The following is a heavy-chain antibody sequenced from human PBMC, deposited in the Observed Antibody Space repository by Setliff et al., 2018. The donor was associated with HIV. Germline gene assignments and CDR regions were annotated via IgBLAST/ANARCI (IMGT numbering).Heavy chain of an antibody. J-gene: IGHJ4*02. CDR3: VRVETTVTSRLDY. V-gene: IGHV4-34*01. CDR2: MNHRGVI. Sequence: PSETLSLTCTVYGGSFSGYYWTWIRQPPGKGLEFIGEMNHRGVIKYLSSLKSRVTMAVDTSKNQFSLRLTSVTAADTAVYFCVRVETTVTSRLDYWGQGTLVTVSS. CDR1: GGSFSGYY. D-gene: IGHD4-17*01.